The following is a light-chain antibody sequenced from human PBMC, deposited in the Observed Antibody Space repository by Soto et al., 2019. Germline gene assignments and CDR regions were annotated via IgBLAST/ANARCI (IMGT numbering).Light chain of an antibody. Sequence: QSVLTQPPSVSAAPGQRITISCSGSGSNIGGFSVSWYQQLPGTAPKLLIYDNDKRPSGIPDRFSGSKSVTSATLAITTLQSGDEAHYFCGAWDNSQSWVFGPGTKVPVL. V-gene: IGLV1-51*01. CDR3: GAWDNSQSWV. CDR1: GSNIGGFS. CDR2: DND. J-gene: IGLJ1*01.